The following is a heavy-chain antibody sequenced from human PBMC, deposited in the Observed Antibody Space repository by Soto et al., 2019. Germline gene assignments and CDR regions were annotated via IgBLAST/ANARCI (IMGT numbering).Heavy chain of an antibody. J-gene: IGHJ3*02. D-gene: IGHD2-21*01. CDR3: ARQPGDTAAFDM. V-gene: IGHV4-59*08. Sequence: QVQLQESGPGLVKPSETLSLTCTVSDGSINSYYWSWIRQPPGKGLEWIAYTHYSGDTKYNPSLKRRATISIDTSKNQFSLKVSSVTAADTAVYYCARQPGDTAAFDMWGQGTMVTVSS. CDR2: THYSGDT. CDR1: DGSINSYY.